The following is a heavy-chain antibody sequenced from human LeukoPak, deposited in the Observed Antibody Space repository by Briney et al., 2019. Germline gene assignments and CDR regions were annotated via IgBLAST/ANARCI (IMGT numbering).Heavy chain of an antibody. CDR2: IYYSGCT. CDR3: ARVNYDILTGYYTRDYYYYYMDV. J-gene: IGHJ6*03. V-gene: IGHV4-59*11. CDR1: GGSISSHY. Sequence: SETLSLTCTVSGGSISSHYWSWIRQPPGKGLEWIGYIYYSGCTNYNPSLKSRVTISVDTSKNQFSLKLSSVTAADTAVYYCARVNYDILTGYYTRDYYYYYMDVWGKGTTVTVSS. D-gene: IGHD3-9*01.